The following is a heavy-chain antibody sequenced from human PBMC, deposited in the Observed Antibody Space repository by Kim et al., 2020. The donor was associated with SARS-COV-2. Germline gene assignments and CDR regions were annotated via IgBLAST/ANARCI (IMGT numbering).Heavy chain of an antibody. CDR3: ARDPQLGYYDSCGLPTSYYYYGMDV. CDR2: IIPIFGTA. CDR1: GGTFSSYA. V-gene: IGHV1-69*13. D-gene: IGHD3-22*01. J-gene: IGHJ6*04. Sequence: SVKVSCKASGGTFSSYAISWVRQAPGQGLEWMGGIIPIFGTANYAQKFQGRVTITADESTSTAYMELSSLRSEDTAVYYCARDPQLGYYDSCGLPTSYYYYGMDVWGKGTTVTVSS.